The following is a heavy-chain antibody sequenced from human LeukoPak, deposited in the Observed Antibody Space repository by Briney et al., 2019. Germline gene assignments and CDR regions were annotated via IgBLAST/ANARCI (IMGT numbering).Heavy chain of an antibody. CDR1: GYTFTSYG. CDR3: ARGADTGSYGSLVYFDY. V-gene: IGHV1-18*01. J-gene: IGHJ4*02. CDR2: ISAYSGNT. Sequence: ASAKVSCKPSGYTFTSYGISWVRQAPGPGLEWMGLISAYSGNTNFAQKLQGRVTMTTDTSTSTAYMELRSLRSDDTAVYFCARGADTGSYGSLVYFDYWGQGTLVTVSS. D-gene: IGHD3-16*01.